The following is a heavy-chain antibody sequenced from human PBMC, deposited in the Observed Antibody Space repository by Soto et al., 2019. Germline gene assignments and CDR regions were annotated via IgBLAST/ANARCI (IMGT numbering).Heavy chain of an antibody. CDR2: IDPSDSYT. V-gene: IGHV5-10-1*01. CDR1: GYSFTSYW. Sequence: GESLKISCKGSGYSFTSYWISWVRQMPGKGLEWMGRIDPSDSYTNYSPPFQGHVTISADKSISTAYLQWSSLKASDTAMYYCARHKTYYDILTGYYNPEYYYGMDVRGQGTTVTVSS. J-gene: IGHJ6*02. CDR3: ARHKTYYDILTGYYNPEYYYGMDV. D-gene: IGHD3-9*01.